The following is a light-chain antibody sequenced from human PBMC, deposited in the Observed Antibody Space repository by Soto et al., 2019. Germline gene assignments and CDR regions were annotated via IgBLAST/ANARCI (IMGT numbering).Light chain of an antibody. Sequence: DIQMTQSPSTLSASVGDRVTITCRASQSISSWLAWYQQKPGKAPNLLIYDASTLESGVPSRFSGSGSGTEFTLTISSLQPDDFATYYCQQYNSYLFTFGPGTKVDIK. J-gene: IGKJ3*01. V-gene: IGKV1-5*01. CDR2: DAS. CDR1: QSISSW. CDR3: QQYNSYLFT.